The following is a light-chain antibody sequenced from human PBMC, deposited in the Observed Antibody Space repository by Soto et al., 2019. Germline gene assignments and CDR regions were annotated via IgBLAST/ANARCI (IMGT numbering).Light chain of an antibody. CDR3: QQYGSSPPIYT. CDR1: QSVSSSY. Sequence: EIVLTQSPGTLSLSPGERATLSCRASQSVSSSYLAWYQQKPGQAPRLLIYGASCRATGIPDRFSGSGSGTDFTLTISRLEPEDFAVYYCQQYGSSPPIYTFGQGTKLEIK. CDR2: GAS. J-gene: IGKJ2*01. V-gene: IGKV3-20*01.